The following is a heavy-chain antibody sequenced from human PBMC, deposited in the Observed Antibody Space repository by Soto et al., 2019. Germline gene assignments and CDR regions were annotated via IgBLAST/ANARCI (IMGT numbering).Heavy chain of an antibody. V-gene: IGHV4-31*03. CDR2: IDYSGST. D-gene: IGHD5-18*01. Sequence: QVQLQESGPGLVKPSQTLSLTCSVSGGSISSGGYYWCWVRQHPGKGLEWIGYIDYSGSTNYNPSLKSRLSMSVDTSKNHFSLQLTSVTAADTAVYYCARRDSGYIHGPPHHYYGLDVWGQGTTVTVSS. CDR3: ARRDSGYIHGPPHHYYGLDV. CDR1: GGSISSGGYY. J-gene: IGHJ6*02.